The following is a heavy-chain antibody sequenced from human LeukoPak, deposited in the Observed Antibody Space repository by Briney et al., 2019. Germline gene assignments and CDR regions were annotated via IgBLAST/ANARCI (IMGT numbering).Heavy chain of an antibody. Sequence: GGSLRLSCAASGFTFSSYDMHWVRQAPGKGLEWVAFIRYDGSNKYYADSVKGRFTISRDNSKNTLYLQMNSLRAEDTAVYYCAKDPIRTMVRGVPTGYWGQGTLVTVSS. CDR2: IRYDGSNK. J-gene: IGHJ4*02. CDR3: AKDPIRTMVRGVPTGY. D-gene: IGHD3-10*01. V-gene: IGHV3-30*02. CDR1: GFTFSSYD.